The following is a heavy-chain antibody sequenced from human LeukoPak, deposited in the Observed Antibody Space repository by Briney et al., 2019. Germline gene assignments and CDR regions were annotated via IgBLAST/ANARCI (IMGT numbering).Heavy chain of an antibody. CDR2: ISYDGSNK. V-gene: IGHV3-30*04. Sequence: PGGSLRLSCAASGFTFSSYSMHWVRQTPGKGLEWVALISYDGSNKYYADSVKGRFTISRDISKNTLYLQMNSLRGDDTAVYYCARRGGDSRQYYFDYWGQGTLVTVSS. D-gene: IGHD4-17*01. CDR1: GFTFSSYS. J-gene: IGHJ4*02. CDR3: ARRGGDSRQYYFDY.